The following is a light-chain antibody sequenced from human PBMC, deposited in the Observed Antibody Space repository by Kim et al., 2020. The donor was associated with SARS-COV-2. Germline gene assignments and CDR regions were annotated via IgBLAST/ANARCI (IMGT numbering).Light chain of an antibody. Sequence: QSALTQPASVSGSPGQTVTISCTGTSSDVGGYNYVSWYQQHPGKAPKLMIYDDSNRPSGVSNRFSGSKSGNTASLTISGLQAEDEADYYCSSYTSSSTLYVFGGGTKVTVL. J-gene: IGLJ1*01. V-gene: IGLV2-14*03. CDR1: SSDVGGYNY. CDR2: DDS. CDR3: SSYTSSSTLYV.